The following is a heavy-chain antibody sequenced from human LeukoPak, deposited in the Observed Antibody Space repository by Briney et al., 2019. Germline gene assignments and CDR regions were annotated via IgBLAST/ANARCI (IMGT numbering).Heavy chain of an antibody. CDR2: TYRDGSST. V-gene: IGHV3-74*01. CDR3: ARDRYSGSYTTSSAFDI. CDR1: EFTFSSYW. D-gene: IGHD1-26*01. Sequence: GASLRLSCADSEFTFSSYWMHWVRQPPGKGLVWESFTYRDGSSTSYADSVKGRFTISRDNAKNTLYLQMNSLRAEDTAVYYCARDRYSGSYTTSSAFDIWGQGTMVTVSS. J-gene: IGHJ3*02.